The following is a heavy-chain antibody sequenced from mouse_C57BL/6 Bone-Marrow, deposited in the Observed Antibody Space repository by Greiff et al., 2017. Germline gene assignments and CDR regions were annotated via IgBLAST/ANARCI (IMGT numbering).Heavy chain of an antibody. Sequence: EVQLQQSGPELVKPGASVKISCKASGYSFTGYYMNWVKQSPEKSLEWIGEINPSHGGTTYNQTFKATATLPVDQSSSTAYMQLKSLTSEDSAVYYCALDHYYGSFFDYWGQGTTLTVSS. CDR1: GYSFTGYY. V-gene: IGHV1-42*01. D-gene: IGHD1-1*01. CDR3: ALDHYYGSFFDY. J-gene: IGHJ2*01. CDR2: INPSHGGT.